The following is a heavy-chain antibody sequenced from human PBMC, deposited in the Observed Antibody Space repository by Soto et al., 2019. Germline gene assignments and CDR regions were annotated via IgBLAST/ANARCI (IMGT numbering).Heavy chain of an antibody. CDR2: ISSSGSTI. Sequence: GGSLRLSCAASGFTFSSYEMNWVRQAPGKGLEWVSYISSSGSTIYYADSVKGRFTISRDNAKNSLYLQMNSLRAEDTAVYYCARDQRNYYGSGSYYGRVYYYYGMDVWGQGTTVTVSS. J-gene: IGHJ6*02. D-gene: IGHD3-10*01. V-gene: IGHV3-48*03. CDR1: GFTFSSYE. CDR3: ARDQRNYYGSGSYYGRVYYYYGMDV.